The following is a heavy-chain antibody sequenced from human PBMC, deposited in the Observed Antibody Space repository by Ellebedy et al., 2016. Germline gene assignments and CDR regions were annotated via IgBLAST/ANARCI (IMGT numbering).Heavy chain of an antibody. CDR2: IIPIFGTA. CDR3: ASATPSSSVFDY. Sequence: SVKVSCXASGGTFISYAISWVRQAPGQGLEWMGGIIPIFGTANYAQKFQGRVTITADKSTSTAYMELSSLRSEDTAVYYCASATPSSSVFDYWGQGTLVTVSS. D-gene: IGHD2-15*01. CDR1: GGTFISYA. V-gene: IGHV1-69*06. J-gene: IGHJ4*02.